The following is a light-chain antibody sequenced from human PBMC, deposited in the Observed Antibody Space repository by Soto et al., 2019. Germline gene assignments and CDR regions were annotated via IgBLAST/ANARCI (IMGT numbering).Light chain of an antibody. Sequence: DIQMTQSPSAMSASVGDRVTIACRASQGISNYLAWFQQKPGKVPKRLIYAASSLQSGVPSRFSGSGSGTEFTLTISSLQSEDVSVYFCQHYNFWPHTFGQGTKVDIK. CDR1: QGISNY. J-gene: IGKJ2*01. V-gene: IGKV1-17*03. CDR3: QHYNFWPHT. CDR2: AAS.